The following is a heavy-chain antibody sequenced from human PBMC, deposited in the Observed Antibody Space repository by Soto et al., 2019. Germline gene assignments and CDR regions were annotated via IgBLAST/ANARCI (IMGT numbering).Heavy chain of an antibody. CDR2: IYHSGST. V-gene: IGHV4-38-2*01. D-gene: IGHD3-22*01. CDR3: ARYYYDSSGYYYDGYFDY. J-gene: IGHJ4*02. Sequence: SETLSLTCAVSGYSISSCYYWGWIRQPPGRGLEWIGSIYHSGSTYYNPSLKSRVTISVDTSKNQFSLKLSSVTAADTAVYYCARYYYDSSGYYYDGYFDYWGQGTLVTVSS. CDR1: GYSISSCYY.